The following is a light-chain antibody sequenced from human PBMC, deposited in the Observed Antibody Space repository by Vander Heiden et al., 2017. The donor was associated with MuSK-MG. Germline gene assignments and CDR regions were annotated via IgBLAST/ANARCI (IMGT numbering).Light chain of an antibody. CDR2: QNA. V-gene: IGLV1-40*01. CDR3: QSYDSSLSASV. Sequence: QSVLTQPPSVSGAPGQRVTISCTGTNSNIGAGYDVHWYQQVPGKAPKLLSFQNADRPSGVPDRFSGSNSGTSASLAITGLQAEDEADYYCQSYDSSLSASVFGTGTKVTVL. CDR1: NSNIGAGYD. J-gene: IGLJ1*01.